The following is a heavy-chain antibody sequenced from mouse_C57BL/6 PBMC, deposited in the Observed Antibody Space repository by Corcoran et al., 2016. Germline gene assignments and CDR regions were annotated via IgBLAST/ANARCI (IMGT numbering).Heavy chain of an antibody. CDR1: GYTFTDYY. CDR3: ARGNSNYPPFAY. V-gene: IGHV1-26*01. J-gene: IGHJ3*01. Sequence: EVQLQQSGPELVKPGASVKISCKASGYTFTDYYMNWVKQSHGKSLEWIGDINPNNGGTSYNQKFKGKATLTVDKSSSTAYMELRSLTSEDSAVYYWARGNSNYPPFAYWGQGTLVTVSA. D-gene: IGHD2-5*01. CDR2: INPNNGGT.